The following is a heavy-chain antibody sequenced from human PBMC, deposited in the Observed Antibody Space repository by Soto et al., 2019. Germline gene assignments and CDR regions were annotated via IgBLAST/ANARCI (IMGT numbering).Heavy chain of an antibody. CDR1: GDRVSSNSAA. D-gene: IGHD3-22*01. Sequence: SQTLSLTCAISGDRVSSNSAAWNWIRQSPSRGLEWLGRTYYRSKWYYDYAVSVKSRITINPDTSKNQFSLQLSSVTPEDTAVYFCARLRDYYDSSCYFSEALDYWGQGTLVTVSS. CDR3: ARLRDYYDSSCYFSEALDY. J-gene: IGHJ4*02. V-gene: IGHV6-1*01. CDR2: TYYRSKWYY.